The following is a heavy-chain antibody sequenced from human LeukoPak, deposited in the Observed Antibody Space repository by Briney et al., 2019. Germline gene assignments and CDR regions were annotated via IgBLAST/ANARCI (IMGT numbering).Heavy chain of an antibody. CDR2: LYYTGST. CDR1: GDSISTYY. Sequence: SETLSLTCTVSGDSISTYYWSWIRQPPGKGLEWIGYLYYTGSTNYNPSLKSRVTISVDRSKKQFSLKVSSVTAADTAVYYCTGGPTSSFDYWGQGTLVTVSS. V-gene: IGHV4-59*08. D-gene: IGHD2-2*01. J-gene: IGHJ4*02. CDR3: TGGPTSSFDY.